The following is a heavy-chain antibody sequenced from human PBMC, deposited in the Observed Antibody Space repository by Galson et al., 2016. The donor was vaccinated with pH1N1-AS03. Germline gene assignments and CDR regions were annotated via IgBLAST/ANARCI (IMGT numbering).Heavy chain of an antibody. CDR2: ISSGPTYT. CDR1: GFTFSSYS. V-gene: IGHV3-21*01. CDR3: AYDSRGYDTLDI. Sequence: SLRLSCAASGFTFSSYSMNWVRQAPGKGLEWVSSISSGPTYTYYADSVTGRLTISRDNAKNSLYLQLSSLRVEDTAVYYCAYDSRGYDTLDIWGQGTLVTVSS. D-gene: IGHD3-22*01. J-gene: IGHJ3*02.